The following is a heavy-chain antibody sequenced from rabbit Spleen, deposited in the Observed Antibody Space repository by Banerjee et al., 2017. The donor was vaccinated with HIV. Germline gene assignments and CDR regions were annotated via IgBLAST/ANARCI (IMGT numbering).Heavy chain of an antibody. V-gene: IGHV1S45*01. CDR3: ARHLRDSGIWAFNL. J-gene: IGHJ4*01. CDR1: GFSFSSGYW. CDR2: SATDTSST. Sequence: QEQLEESGGDLVKPEGSLTLTCTVSGFSFSSGYWIGWVRQAPGKGLEWIGCSATDTSSTWYASWVNGRFTISKASSTTVTLQMTSLTAADTATYFCARHLRDSGIWAFNLWGQGTLVTVS. D-gene: IGHD1-1*01.